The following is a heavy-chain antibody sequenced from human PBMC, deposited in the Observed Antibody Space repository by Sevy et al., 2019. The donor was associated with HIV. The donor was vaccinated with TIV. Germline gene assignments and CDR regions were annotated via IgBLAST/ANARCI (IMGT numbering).Heavy chain of an antibody. CDR1: GGSFSGYY. CDR2: INHSGST. J-gene: IGHJ4*02. V-gene: IGHV4-34*01. CDR3: ARGSIAVAGTAYYFDY. Sequence: SETLSLTCAVYGGSFSGYYWSWIRQPPGKGLEWIGEINHSGSTNYNPALKSRVTISVDTSKNQFSLKLSSVTAADTAVYYRARGSIAVAGTAYYFDYWGQGTLVTVSS. D-gene: IGHD6-19*01.